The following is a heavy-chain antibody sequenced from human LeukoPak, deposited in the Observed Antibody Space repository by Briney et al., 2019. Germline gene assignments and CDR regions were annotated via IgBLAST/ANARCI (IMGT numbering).Heavy chain of an antibody. CDR3: VRGALASCGGGRCHGIFDN. Sequence: GGSLRLSCAASGFTFNDYWMHWVRQVAGKGLVWVARINDEASRIFYADSVKGRFTIYSDNSQHTLYLQMNRLMADDTAVYYWVRGALASCGGGRCHGIFDNWGQGILVTVSS. CDR1: GFTFNDYW. J-gene: IGHJ4*02. D-gene: IGHD2-21*01. V-gene: IGHV3-74*01. CDR2: INDEASRI.